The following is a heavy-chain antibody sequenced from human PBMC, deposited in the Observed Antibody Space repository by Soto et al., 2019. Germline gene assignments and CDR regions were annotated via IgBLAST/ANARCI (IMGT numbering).Heavy chain of an antibody. Sequence: QVQLVQSGAEVKKPGASVKVSCKASGYTFTSYAIHWVRQATGQRLEWMGWINAGNGNTKYSQKFQGRVIITRDTSAGTAYMELRSLRSDDTSVYYCATPIVAFYWGQGTLVSVSS. CDR2: INAGNGNT. D-gene: IGHD5-12*01. CDR1: GYTFTSYA. V-gene: IGHV1-3*01. CDR3: ATPIVAFY. J-gene: IGHJ4*02.